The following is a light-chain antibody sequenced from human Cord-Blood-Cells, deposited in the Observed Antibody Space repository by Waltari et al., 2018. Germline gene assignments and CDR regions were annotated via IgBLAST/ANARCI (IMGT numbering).Light chain of an antibody. CDR1: QSVLYSSNNKNY. Sequence: DIVMTQSPDSRAVSLGERATIHCKSSQSVLYSSNNKNYLAWYQQKPGQPPKLLIYWASTRESGVPDRFSGSGSGTDFTLTISSLQAEDVAVYYCQQYYSTPLTFGGGTKVEIK. CDR3: QQYYSTPLT. V-gene: IGKV4-1*01. J-gene: IGKJ4*01. CDR2: WAS.